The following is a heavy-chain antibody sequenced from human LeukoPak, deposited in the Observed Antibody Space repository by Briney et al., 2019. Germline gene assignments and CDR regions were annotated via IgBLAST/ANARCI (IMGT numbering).Heavy chain of an antibody. CDR3: ATEGLYGDYVPS. CDR2: FDPEDGET. D-gene: IGHD4-17*01. Sequence: GFDPEDGETIYAQKFQGRVTMTEDTSTDTAYMELSSLRSEDTAVYYCATEGLYGDYVPSWGQGTLVTVSS. J-gene: IGHJ4*02. V-gene: IGHV1-24*01.